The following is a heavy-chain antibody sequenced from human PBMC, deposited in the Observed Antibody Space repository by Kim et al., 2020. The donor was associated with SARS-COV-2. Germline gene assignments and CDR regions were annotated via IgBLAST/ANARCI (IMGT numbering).Heavy chain of an antibody. D-gene: IGHD3-3*01. CDR2: IWYDGSNK. Sequence: GGSLRLSCAASGFTFSSYGMHWVRQAPGKGLEWVAVIWYDGSNKYYADSVKGRFTISRDNSKNTLYLQMNSLRAEDTAVYYCARAQDHYDFWSGYHRCYFDYWGQGTLVTVSS. J-gene: IGHJ4*02. CDR3: ARAQDHYDFWSGYHRCYFDY. V-gene: IGHV3-33*01. CDR1: GFTFSSYG.